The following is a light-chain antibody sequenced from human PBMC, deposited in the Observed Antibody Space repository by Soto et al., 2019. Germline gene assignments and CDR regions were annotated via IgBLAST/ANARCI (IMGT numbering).Light chain of an antibody. Sequence: DSHMSQSPSTLYASAEDSVAITCRASQSSTNRLAWYQQKPGKAPKLLIYAASSLQSRVPSRCSGSGSWTDFTLTTSSRLPEDYSTYYYQQANSCSRTFGQGTKVDI. V-gene: IGKV1-12*01. J-gene: IGKJ1*01. CDR3: QQANSCSRT. CDR1: QSSTNR. CDR2: AAS.